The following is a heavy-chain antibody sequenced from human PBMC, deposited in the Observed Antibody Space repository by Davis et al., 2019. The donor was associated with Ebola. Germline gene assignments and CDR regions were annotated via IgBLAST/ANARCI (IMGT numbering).Heavy chain of an antibody. CDR3: ARGPFWSGYPLDY. CDR2: INHSGST. Sequence: MPSETLSLTCAVYGGSFSGYYWSWIRQPPGKGLEWIGEINHSGSTNYNPSLKSRVTISVDTSKNQFSLKLGSVTAADTAVYYCARGPFWSGYPLDYWGQGTLVTVSS. V-gene: IGHV4-34*01. CDR1: GGSFSGYY. D-gene: IGHD3-3*01. J-gene: IGHJ4*02.